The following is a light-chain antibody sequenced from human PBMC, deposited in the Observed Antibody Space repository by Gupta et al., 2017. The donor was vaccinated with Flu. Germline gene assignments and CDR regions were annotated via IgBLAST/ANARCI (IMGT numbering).Light chain of an antibody. J-gene: IGKJ4*02. CDR2: GAS. V-gene: IGKV3D-15*01. Sequence: ELVLTQSPATLSVSPGERATLSCRGSQSVSSNLAWYQQKPGQAPRLLIDGASTRATVIPARFSGSGYGKECTLTISSLQSEYFAVYCCQQYNSWTRTFGGGTKVEIK. CDR3: QQYNSWTRT. CDR1: QSVSSN.